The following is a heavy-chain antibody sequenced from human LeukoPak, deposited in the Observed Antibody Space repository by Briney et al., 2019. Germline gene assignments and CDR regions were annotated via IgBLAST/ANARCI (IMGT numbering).Heavy chain of an antibody. V-gene: IGHV1-18*01. CDR3: ARVPGYSSGWYGPDLDY. D-gene: IGHD6-19*01. CDR1: GYTFTSYG. CDR2: ISAYNGNT. J-gene: IGHJ4*02. Sequence: ASVKVSCKASGYTFTSYGISWVRQAPGQGLEWMGWISAYNGNTNYAQKLQGRVTMTTDTSTSTAYMELRSLRSDDTAVYYCARVPGYSSGWYGPDLDYWGQGTLVTVSS.